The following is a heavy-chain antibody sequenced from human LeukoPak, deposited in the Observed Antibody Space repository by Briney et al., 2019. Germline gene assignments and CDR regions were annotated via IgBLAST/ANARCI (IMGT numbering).Heavy chain of an antibody. V-gene: IGHV3-21*01. D-gene: IGHD6-13*01. Sequence: GSLRLSCAASGFTFSSYSINWVRQAPGKGLEWVSSISGSSRYIYYADSVKGRFTISRDNAKNSLYLQMNSLRADDTAVYYCAREVGRSAALWGQGTLATVSS. CDR3: AREVGRSAAL. CDR2: ISGSSRYI. J-gene: IGHJ4*02. CDR1: GFTFSSYS.